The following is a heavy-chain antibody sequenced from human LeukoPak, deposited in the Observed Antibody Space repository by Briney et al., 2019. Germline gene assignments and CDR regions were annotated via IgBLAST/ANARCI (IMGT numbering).Heavy chain of an antibody. CDR3: ARDLGIAAHRDY. V-gene: IGHV1-69*04. J-gene: IGHJ4*02. D-gene: IGHD6-13*01. Sequence: SVKVSCKASGGTFSSYAISWVRQAPGQGLEWMGRIIPILGIANYAQKFQGRVTITADKSTSTAYMELSSLRSEDTAVYYCARDLGIAAHRDYWGQGTLVTVSS. CDR2: IIPILGIA. CDR1: GGTFSSYA.